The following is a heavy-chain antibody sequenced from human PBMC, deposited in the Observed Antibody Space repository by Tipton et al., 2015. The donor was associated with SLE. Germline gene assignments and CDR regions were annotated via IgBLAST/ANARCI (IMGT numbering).Heavy chain of an antibody. CDR1: GGSFSGYY. V-gene: IGHV4-34*01. D-gene: IGHD3-10*01. CDR3: ARGRGADDY. J-gene: IGHJ4*02. Sequence: TLSLTCAVYGGSFSGYYWSWIRQPPGKGLEWIGEINHSGSTNYNPSLKSRVTISVDTSKNQFSLKLSSVTAADTAVYYCARGRGADDYWGQGTLVTVSS. CDR2: INHSGST.